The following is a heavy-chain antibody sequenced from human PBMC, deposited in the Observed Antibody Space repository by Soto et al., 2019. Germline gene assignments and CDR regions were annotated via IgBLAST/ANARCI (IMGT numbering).Heavy chain of an antibody. CDR2: INPGNGNT. Sequence: QVQLVQSGAEVTEPGASVKVSCKASGYTFTTQPIHWVRQAPGQRLEWMGWINPGNGNTEYSQKFHGRVIITRDTSASTASMELSSLRSEDAAVYYCASRPGLEGGPFDFWGQGTLVTVSS. V-gene: IGHV1-3*01. D-gene: IGHD3-16*01. CDR3: ASRPGLEGGPFDF. CDR1: GYTFTTQP. J-gene: IGHJ4*02.